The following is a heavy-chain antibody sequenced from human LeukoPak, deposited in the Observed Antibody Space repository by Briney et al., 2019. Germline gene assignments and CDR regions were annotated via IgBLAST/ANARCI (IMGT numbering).Heavy chain of an antibody. CDR2: INHSGST. V-gene: IGHV4-34*01. Sequence: SETLSLTCAVYGGSFSGYYWSWIRQPPGKGLEWIGEINHSGSTNYNPSLKSRVTISVDTSKNQFSLKLSSVTAADTAVYYCARIRGYCSGGSCLRAPFDYWGQGTLVTVSS. J-gene: IGHJ4*02. D-gene: IGHD2-15*01. CDR1: GGSFSGYY. CDR3: ARIRGYCSGGSCLRAPFDY.